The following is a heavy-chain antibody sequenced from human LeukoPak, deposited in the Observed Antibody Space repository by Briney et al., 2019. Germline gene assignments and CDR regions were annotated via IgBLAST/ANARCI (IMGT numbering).Heavy chain of an antibody. CDR2: IYHSGST. V-gene: IGHV4-38-2*02. D-gene: IGHD4-17*01. CDR1: GYSISSGYY. Sequence: PSETLSLTCTVSGYSISSGYYWGWVRQPPGKGLEWIGSIYHSGSTYYNPSLKNRVTISVDTSKNQFSLKLSSVTAADTAVYYCARGVKTTVTNYYFDYWGQGTLVTVSS. J-gene: IGHJ4*02. CDR3: ARGVKTTVTNYYFDY.